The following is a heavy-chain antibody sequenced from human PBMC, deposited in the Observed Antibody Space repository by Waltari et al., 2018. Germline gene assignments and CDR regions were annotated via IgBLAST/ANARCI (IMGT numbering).Heavy chain of an antibody. CDR1: GFPFDHYA. V-gene: IGHV3-20*04. D-gene: IGHD4-4*01. CDR3: ARVNSNYVNWFDP. Sequence: EEQLVESGGGVVRPGGSLRLSCAASGFPFDHYAMAWVRQAPGKGLGWVFGINWDGSSTGYADSVKGRFTISRDNAKNSLHLHVNSLTAEDTAFYYCARVNSNYVNWFDPWGQGTLVIVSS. CDR2: INWDGSST. J-gene: IGHJ5*02.